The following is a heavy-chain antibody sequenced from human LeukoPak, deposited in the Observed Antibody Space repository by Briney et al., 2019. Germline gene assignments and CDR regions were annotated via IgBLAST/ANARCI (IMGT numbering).Heavy chain of an antibody. CDR3: ARVWDTAMGGDY. J-gene: IGHJ4*02. V-gene: IGHV1-18*01. CDR2: ISAYNGNT. CDR1: GYTFTSYG. D-gene: IGHD5-18*01. Sequence: ASVKVSYKASGYTFTSYGISWVRQAPGQGLDWMGWISAYNGNTNYAQKLQGRVTMTTDTSTSTAYMELRSLRSDDTAVYYCARVWDTAMGGDYWGQGTLVTVSS.